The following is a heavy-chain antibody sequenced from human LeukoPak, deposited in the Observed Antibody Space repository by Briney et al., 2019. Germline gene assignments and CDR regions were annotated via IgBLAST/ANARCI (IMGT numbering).Heavy chain of an antibody. J-gene: IGHJ3*02. Sequence: PSETLSLTCTVSGGSISSYYWSWIRQPPGKGLEWIGYIYYSGSTNYNPSLKSRVTISVDTSKNQFSLKLSSVTAADTAVYYCARLLKHSSLTMVRADRNAFDIWGQGTMVTVSS. CDR3: ARLLKHSSLTMVRADRNAFDI. V-gene: IGHV4-59*12. CDR2: IYYSGST. CDR1: GGSISSYY. D-gene: IGHD3-10*01.